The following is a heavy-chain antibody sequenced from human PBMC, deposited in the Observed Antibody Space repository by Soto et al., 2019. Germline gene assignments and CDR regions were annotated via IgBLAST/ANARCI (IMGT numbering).Heavy chain of an antibody. CDR1: GFTFSSYA. V-gene: IGHV3-23*01. J-gene: IGHJ4*02. CDR2: ISGVDGST. D-gene: IGHD3-22*01. Sequence: PGGSLRLSCAASGFTFSSYAMSWVRQAPGRGLEWVSGISGVDGSTYYADSVKGRFTISRDNSKNTLYLQMNSLRAEDTAVYYCAKGGPAYYDSSGYHFDYWGQGTLVTVSS. CDR3: AKGGPAYYDSSGYHFDY.